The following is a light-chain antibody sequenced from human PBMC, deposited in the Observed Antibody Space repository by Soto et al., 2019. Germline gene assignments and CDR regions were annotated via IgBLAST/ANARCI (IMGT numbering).Light chain of an antibody. J-gene: IGKJ2*01. CDR3: QQSYSIPFS. CDR2: NAV. Sequence: DVQMTQSPPSLSASVEDSVTLTCRTGQTIAKSLTWYPQKPGKSPQLLIQNAVILQWGVPSRFCGSMSGTDFTLSVSSLQPDDFASYICQQSYSIPFSFGPGTKVE. V-gene: IGKV1-39*01. CDR1: QTIAKS.